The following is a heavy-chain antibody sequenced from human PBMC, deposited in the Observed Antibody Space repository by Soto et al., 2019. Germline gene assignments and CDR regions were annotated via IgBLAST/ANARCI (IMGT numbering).Heavy chain of an antibody. D-gene: IGHD3-3*01. V-gene: IGHV3-30*18. CDR3: AKDFFWRADDSIRYYLHFSAFRLNRSSDL. Sequence: EGLEWVAVISYDGSNKYSADSVEGRFTICRDNSKNPLYLQMSSLRAENTAVYYCAKDFFWRADDSIRYYLHFSAFRLNRSSDL. J-gene: IGHJ2*01. CDR2: ISYDGSNK.